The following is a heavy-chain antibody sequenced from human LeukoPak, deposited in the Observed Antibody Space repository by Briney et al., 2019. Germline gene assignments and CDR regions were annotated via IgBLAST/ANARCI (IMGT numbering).Heavy chain of an antibody. CDR1: GGSISSYY. J-gene: IGHJ3*02. D-gene: IGHD3-10*01. CDR3: ARHEDGSGMI. Sequence: SETLSLTCTVSGGSISSYYWSWIRQPPGKGLEWIGYIYYSGSTNYNPSLKSRVTISVDTSKNQFSLKLSSVTAADTAVYYCARHEDGSGMIWGQGTMVTVSS. V-gene: IGHV4-59*08. CDR2: IYYSGST.